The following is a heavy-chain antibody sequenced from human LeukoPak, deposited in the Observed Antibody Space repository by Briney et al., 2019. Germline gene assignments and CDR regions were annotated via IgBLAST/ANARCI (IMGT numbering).Heavy chain of an antibody. CDR2: IYHSGST. J-gene: IGHJ5*02. D-gene: IGHD3-22*01. CDR1: GGSISSGGYS. CDR3: ARVASYYDSSAAGGDFRFDP. V-gene: IGHV4-30-2*01. Sequence: SETLSLTCAVSGGSISSGGYSWSWIRQPPGKGLEWIGYIYHSGSTYYNPFLKSRVTISVDRSKNQFSLKLSSVTAADTAVYYCARVASYYDSSAAGGDFRFDPWGQGTLVTVSS.